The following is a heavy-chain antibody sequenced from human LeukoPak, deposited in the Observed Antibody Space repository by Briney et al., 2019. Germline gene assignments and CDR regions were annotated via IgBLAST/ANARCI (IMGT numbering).Heavy chain of an antibody. J-gene: IGHJ3*02. CDR1: GFTFSSYS. D-gene: IGHD6-19*01. CDR2: ISSSSSYI. V-gene: IGHV3-21*01. Sequence: GGSLRLSCAASGFTFSSYSMNWVRQAPGKGLEWVSSISSSSSYIYYADSVKGRFTISRDNAKNSLYLQMNSPRAEDTAVYYCARGKWLEDAFDIRGQGTMVTVSS. CDR3: ARGKWLEDAFDI.